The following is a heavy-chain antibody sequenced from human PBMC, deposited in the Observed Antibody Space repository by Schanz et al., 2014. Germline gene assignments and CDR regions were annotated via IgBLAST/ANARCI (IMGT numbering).Heavy chain of an antibody. J-gene: IGHJ4*02. Sequence: QVQLVESGGGVVQPGGSLRLSCAASGFTFSSHGMHWVRQAPGKGLEWVAFMWYDGTKKYYVDSVKGRFTISRDSSKNTLYLQMNSLRAEDTAVYYCARDGYRNGRPFDHWGQGTLVTVSS. V-gene: IGHV3-33*01. CDR3: ARDGYRNGRPFDH. CDR1: GFTFSSHG. CDR2: MWYDGTKK. D-gene: IGHD5-18*01.